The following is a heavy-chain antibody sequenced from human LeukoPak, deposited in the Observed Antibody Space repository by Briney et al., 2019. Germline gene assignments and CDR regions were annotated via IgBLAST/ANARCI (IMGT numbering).Heavy chain of an antibody. J-gene: IGHJ4*02. CDR3: ARALRSIVGATTPPGY. CDR1: GYTFTSYY. CDR2: INPSGGST. D-gene: IGHD1-26*01. Sequence: ASVKVSCTASGYTFTSYYMHWVRQAPGQGLEWMGIINPSGGSTSYAQKFQGRVTMTRDTSTSTVYMELSSLRSEDTAVYYCARALRSIVGATTPPGYWGQGTLVTVSS. V-gene: IGHV1-46*01.